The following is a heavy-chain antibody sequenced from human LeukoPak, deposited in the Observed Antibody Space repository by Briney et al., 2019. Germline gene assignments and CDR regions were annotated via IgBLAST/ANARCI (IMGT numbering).Heavy chain of an antibody. CDR2: MNPNSGNT. D-gene: IGHD2-2*01. V-gene: IGHV1-8*01. J-gene: IGHJ6*03. Sequence: GASVKLSCKASGYTFTSYEINWVRHATGQGLELMGWMNPNSGNTGYAQKFQGRVTMTRNTSISTAYMELSSLRSEDTAVYYCARGWRSSTSWTRGYYYMDLCGKGTTVTVSS. CDR3: ARGWRSSTSWTRGYYYMDL. CDR1: GYTFTSYE.